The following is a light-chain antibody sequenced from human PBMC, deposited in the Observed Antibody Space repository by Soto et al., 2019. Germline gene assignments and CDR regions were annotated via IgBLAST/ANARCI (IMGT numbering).Light chain of an antibody. CDR1: SSDVVGYNY. CDR3: NSYTSKSTGV. Sequence: QSALTQPASVSGSPGQSITISCTGTSSDVVGYNYVSWYQQHPGKAPKLIIYEDSNRPSGVSNRFSGAKSGNTASLTISWIQAESEADYYCNSYTSKSTGVFGTGTKLTVL. CDR2: EDS. J-gene: IGLJ1*01. V-gene: IGLV2-14*01.